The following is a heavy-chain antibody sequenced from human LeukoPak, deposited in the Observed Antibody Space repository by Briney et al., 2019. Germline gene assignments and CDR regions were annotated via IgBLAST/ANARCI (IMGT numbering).Heavy chain of an antibody. CDR2: ISSSSDYI. CDR3: ARSRSVSNYKGMDV. V-gene: IGHV3-21*01. Sequence: GGSLRLSCPATGFTFSDYSMSSVRQARGKGLEWVSSISSSSDYIYYADSVKGRFTISRDNARNSLYLQMNSLRAEDTAVYYCARSRSVSNYKGMDVWGQGTTVTVSS. D-gene: IGHD5/OR15-5a*01. CDR1: GFTFSDYS. J-gene: IGHJ6*02.